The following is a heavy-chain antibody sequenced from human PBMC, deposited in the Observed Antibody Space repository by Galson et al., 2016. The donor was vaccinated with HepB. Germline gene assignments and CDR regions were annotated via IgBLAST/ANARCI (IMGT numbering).Heavy chain of an antibody. CDR2: IKQDGTQK. CDR3: ATWENNNFGAS. V-gene: IGHV3-7*01. CDR1: GFTFSSYW. J-gene: IGHJ3*01. Sequence: SLRLSCAASGFTFSSYWMSWVRQAPEKGLEWVAIIKQDGTQKYYVESVKGRFTISKDNANNSLYLQMNSLRAEDTAVYYGATWENNNFGASWGQGTMVTVSS. D-gene: IGHD1-1*01.